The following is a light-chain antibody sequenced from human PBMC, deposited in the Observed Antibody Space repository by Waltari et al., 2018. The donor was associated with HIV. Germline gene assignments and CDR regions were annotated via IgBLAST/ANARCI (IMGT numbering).Light chain of an antibody. V-gene: IGLV2-8*01. CDR1: SSDVGGDHS. CDR2: EVS. J-gene: IGLJ2*01. Sequence: SALTQPPSASGSPGQSVTIYCTATSSDVGGDHSVSWYQQHPGKAPKRMIYEVSKRPSGVPDRFSGSKSGNTASLTVSGLQAEDEADYYCSSYAGSNNGVFGGGTKLTVL. CDR3: SSYAGSNNGV.